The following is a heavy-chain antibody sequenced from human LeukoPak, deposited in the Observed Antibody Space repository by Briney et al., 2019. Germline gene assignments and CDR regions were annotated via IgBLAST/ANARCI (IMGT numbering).Heavy chain of an antibody. CDR1: GFTFSSYS. Sequence: GGSLRLSCAASGFTFSSYSMNWVRQAPGKGLEWVSSISSSSSYIYYADSVKGRFTISRDNAKNSLYLQMNSLRAEDTAVYYCARADYDAYYYYMDVWGKGTTVTVSS. CDR3: ARADYDAYYYYMDV. J-gene: IGHJ6*03. V-gene: IGHV3-21*01. D-gene: IGHD3-3*01. CDR2: ISSSSSYI.